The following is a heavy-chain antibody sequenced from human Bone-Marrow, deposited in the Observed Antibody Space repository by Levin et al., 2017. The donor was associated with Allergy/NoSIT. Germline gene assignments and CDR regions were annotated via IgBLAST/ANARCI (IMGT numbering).Heavy chain of an antibody. Sequence: PGGSLRLSCAASGFTFSSFGMHWVRQAPGKGLEWVTLISFDGSNKYYADSVKGRFTISRDNSKNTLYLQLNNLRPEDTAVYYCAKLVSSPEIYGMDVWGRGTTVTVSS. CDR1: GFTFSSFG. D-gene: IGHD2-2*01. V-gene: IGHV3-30*18. J-gene: IGHJ6*02. CDR3: AKLVSSPEIYGMDV. CDR2: ISFDGSNK.